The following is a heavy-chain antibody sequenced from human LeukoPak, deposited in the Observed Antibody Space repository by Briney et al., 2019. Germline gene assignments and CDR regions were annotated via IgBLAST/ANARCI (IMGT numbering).Heavy chain of an antibody. CDR3: ARDRIAAPDDFDY. D-gene: IGHD6-13*01. CDR2: INPNNGDT. CDR1: GYTFTDCY. Sequence: VKVCCKASGYTFTDCYMHWVRQTPGQGLEWMGGINPNNGDTTYAQKFQRGVTMTRDTSINTAYVEVSRLRSDDTAVYYCARDRIAAPDDFDYWGEGTSASVSS. J-gene: IGHJ4*02. V-gene: IGHV1-2*02.